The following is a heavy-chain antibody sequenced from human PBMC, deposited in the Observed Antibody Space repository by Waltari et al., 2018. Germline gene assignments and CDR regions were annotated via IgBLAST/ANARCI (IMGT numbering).Heavy chain of an antibody. CDR3: AREILGARDY. J-gene: IGHJ4*02. V-gene: IGHV3-43*01. CDR2: ISWDGGST. CDR1: GFTFDDDT. D-gene: IGHD1-26*01. Sequence: EVQLVESGGVVVQPGGSLRLSCPASGFTFDDDTMHWVRQAPGKGLEWVSLISWDGGSTYYADSVKGRFTISRDNSKNSLYLQMNSLRTEDTAVYYCAREILGARDYWGQGTLVTVSS.